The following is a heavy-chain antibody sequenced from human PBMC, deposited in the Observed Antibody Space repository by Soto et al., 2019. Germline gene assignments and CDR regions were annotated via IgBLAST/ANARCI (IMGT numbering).Heavy chain of an antibody. J-gene: IGHJ6*01. D-gene: IGHD7-27*01. Sequence: PSETLSLTCTVSGGSISSYYWSWIRQPPGKGLEWIGYIYYSGSTNYNPSLKSRVTISVDTSKNQFSLKLSSVTAADTAVYYCASLLLGAYSYYYGMDVWWQGSTISLSS. CDR3: ASLLLGAYSYYYGMDV. CDR1: GGSISSYY. V-gene: IGHV4-59*12. CDR2: IYYSGST.